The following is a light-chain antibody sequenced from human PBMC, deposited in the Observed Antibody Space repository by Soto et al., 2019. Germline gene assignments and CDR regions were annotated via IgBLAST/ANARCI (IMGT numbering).Light chain of an antibody. CDR2: YAS. Sequence: DIQMTQAPSSLSGSVGDRVTITCLASHDIGNYLNWYQQKPGKAPKLLIYYASNLETGVSSRFSGSGSGTHFTFTIGSLQPEDIATYYCQQYYDLPITFGQGTRLEIK. V-gene: IGKV1-33*01. J-gene: IGKJ5*01. CDR3: QQYYDLPIT. CDR1: HDIGNY.